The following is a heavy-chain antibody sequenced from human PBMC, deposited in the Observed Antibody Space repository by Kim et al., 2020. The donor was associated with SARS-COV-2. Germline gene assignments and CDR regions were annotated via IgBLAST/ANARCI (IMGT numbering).Heavy chain of an antibody. CDR1: GGSISSYY. CDR2: IYYSGST. J-gene: IGHJ4*02. V-gene: IGHV4-59*01. D-gene: IGHD4-17*01. CDR3: SRGVATVTTGVVY. Sequence: SETLSLTCTVSGGSISSYYWSWIRQPPGKGLEWIGYIYYSGSTNYNPSLKSRVTISVDTSKNQFSLKLSSVTAADPAVYYCSRGVATVTTGVVYWVQGT.